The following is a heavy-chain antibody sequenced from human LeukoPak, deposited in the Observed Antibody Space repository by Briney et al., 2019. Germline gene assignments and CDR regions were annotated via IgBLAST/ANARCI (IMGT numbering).Heavy chain of an antibody. V-gene: IGHV3-20*04. CDR2: INWNGGST. J-gene: IGHJ4*02. D-gene: IGHD5-18*01. Sequence: GGSLRLSCAASGFTFDDYGMSWVSQAPGKGLEWVSGINWNGGSTGYADSVKGRFNISRDNAKNSLYLQMNSLRAEDTALYYCARGRGYSYGDPYFDYWGQGTLVTVSS. CDR3: ARGRGYSYGDPYFDY. CDR1: GFTFDDYG.